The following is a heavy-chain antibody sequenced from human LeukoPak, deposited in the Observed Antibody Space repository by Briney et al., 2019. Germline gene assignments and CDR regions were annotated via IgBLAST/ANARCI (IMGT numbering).Heavy chain of an antibody. D-gene: IGHD5-12*01. CDR3: AKKKDGYNYNDAFDI. V-gene: IGHV4-59*01. CDR2: IYYSGST. J-gene: IGHJ3*02. Sequence: EASQTLSLTCTVSGGSISSYYWSWIRQPPGKGLEWIGYIYYSGSTNYNPSLKSRVTISVDTSKNQFSLKLSSVTAADTAVYYCAKKKDGYNYNDAFDIWGQGTMVTVSS. CDR1: GGSISSYY.